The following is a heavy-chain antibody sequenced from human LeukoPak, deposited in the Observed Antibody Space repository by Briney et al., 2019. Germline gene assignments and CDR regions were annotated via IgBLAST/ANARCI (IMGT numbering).Heavy chain of an antibody. J-gene: IGHJ4*02. CDR1: GLTFTDFW. D-gene: IGHD6-13*01. Sequence: PGGSLRLSCAASGLTFTDFWMNWVRLAPGRGLEWLANINPDGNGKYYVDSVKGRFAMSRDNAKNEVYLEMNSLRAEDTGVYYCSGRDSSRSPRAYWGQGTLVSVSS. CDR2: INPDGNGK. CDR3: SGRDSSRSPRAY. V-gene: IGHV3-7*01.